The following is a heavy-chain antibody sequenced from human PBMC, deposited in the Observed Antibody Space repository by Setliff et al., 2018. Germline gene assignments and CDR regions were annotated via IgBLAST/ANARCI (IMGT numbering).Heavy chain of an antibody. D-gene: IGHD6-6*01. CDR1: GGSFTTYY. CDR2: IHSSGRS. Sequence: SETLSLTCTVSGGSFTTYYWSWIRQSPGKGLEWIGYIHSSGRSNYNPSLKSRVTTSIDTSKNQFSLKLSSVTAADTAVYYCARELVATWRGYSSSSPRYYFDNWGQGTLVTVSS. V-gene: IGHV4-4*08. J-gene: IGHJ4*02. CDR3: ARELVATWRGYSSSSPRYYFDN.